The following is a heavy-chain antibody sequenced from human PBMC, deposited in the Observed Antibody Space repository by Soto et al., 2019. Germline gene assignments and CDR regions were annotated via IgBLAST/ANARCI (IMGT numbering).Heavy chain of an antibody. J-gene: IGHJ4*02. CDR3: ARGRFSGAGSYIQSDY. CDR1: GFTFSNYG. Sequence: EVQLVESGGGLVQPGGSLRLSCAASGFTFSNYGMHWVRQAPGKGLVWVSRIKSDGSSISYADSVKGRFTISRDKARNTQYLQLHRLSAEDTAVYYCARGRFSGAGSYIQSDYWGQGTLVTVSS. CDR2: IKSDGSSI. V-gene: IGHV3-74*01. D-gene: IGHD3-10*01.